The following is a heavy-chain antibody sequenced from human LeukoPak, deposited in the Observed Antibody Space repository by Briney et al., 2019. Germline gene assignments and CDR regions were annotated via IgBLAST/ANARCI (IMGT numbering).Heavy chain of an antibody. D-gene: IGHD2-21*01. CDR1: GFTFSSYA. J-gene: IGHJ6*02. CDR2: ISYDGSNK. Sequence: PGRSLRLSCAASGFTFSSYAMHWVRQAPGKGLEWVAVISYDGSNKYYADSVKGRFTISRDNSKNTLYLQMNSLRAEDTAVYYCARAQSEGHCDYYYGMDVWGQGTTVTVSS. CDR3: ARAQSEGHCDYYYGMDV. V-gene: IGHV3-30*04.